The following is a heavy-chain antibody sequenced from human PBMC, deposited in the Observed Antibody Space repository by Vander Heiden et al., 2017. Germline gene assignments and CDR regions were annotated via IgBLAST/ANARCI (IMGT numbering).Heavy chain of an antibody. V-gene: IGHV3-53*02. CDR2: LYAGGGT. Sequence: EVQLVETGGGLIQLGGSLTLSCAAPAFTVNRNYLSWVRQAPGKGLEWISVLYAGGGTYYADSVGGRFTVSRDNSKNTLYLQMNNLRGEDTAVYYCAREIRDAFDIWGQGTTVTVSS. J-gene: IGHJ3*02. CDR1: AFTVNRNY. CDR3: AREIRDAFDI.